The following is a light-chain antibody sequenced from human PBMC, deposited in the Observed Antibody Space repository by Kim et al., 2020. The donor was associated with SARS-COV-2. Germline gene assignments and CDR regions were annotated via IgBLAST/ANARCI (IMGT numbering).Light chain of an antibody. CDR1: QRVSSSY. Sequence: SPGERDTLSYRANQRVSSSYLAWVKPRPGQTPTLLIYGASSRATGIPDRFSGGGSGRHFTLTITRVGPEDFAVYFCQQYGSSPGTFGPRAKVDSK. CDR2: GAS. CDR3: QQYGSSPGT. V-gene: IGKV3-20*01. J-gene: IGKJ3*01.